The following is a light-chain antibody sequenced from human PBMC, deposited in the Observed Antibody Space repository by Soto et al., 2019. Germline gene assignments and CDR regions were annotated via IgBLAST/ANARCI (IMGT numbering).Light chain of an antibody. J-gene: IGLJ3*02. Sequence: QSALTQPASVSGSPGQSITISCTGTSSYVGNYDLVSWYQQHPGKAPKVMIYEVSKRPSGVSYRFSGSKSDNTASLTISGLQAEDEADYYCCSYSRSSTWVFGGGTKLTVL. CDR1: SSYVGNYDL. CDR2: EVS. CDR3: CSYSRSSTWV. V-gene: IGLV2-23*02.